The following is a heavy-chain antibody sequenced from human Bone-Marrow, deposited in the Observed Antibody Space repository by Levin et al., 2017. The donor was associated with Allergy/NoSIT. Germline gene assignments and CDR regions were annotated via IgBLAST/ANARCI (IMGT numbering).Heavy chain of an antibody. CDR2: IIPIFGTA. Sequence: SVKVSCKASGGTFSSYAISWVRQAPGQGLEWMGGIIPIFGTANYAQKFQGRVTITADESTSTAYMELSSLRSEDTAVYYCARIHPSTGYYNNYYYYGMDGWGQGTTVTVSS. CDR3: ARIHPSTGYYNNYYYYGMDG. J-gene: IGHJ6*02. D-gene: IGHD3-9*01. V-gene: IGHV1-69*13. CDR1: GGTFSSYA.